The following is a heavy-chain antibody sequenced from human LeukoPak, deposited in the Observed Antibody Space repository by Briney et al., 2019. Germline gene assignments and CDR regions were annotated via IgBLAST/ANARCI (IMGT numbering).Heavy chain of an antibody. D-gene: IGHD2-8*01. CDR2: ISSSSSYI. V-gene: IGHV3-21*01. J-gene: IGHJ6*02. Sequence: GGSLRLSCAASGFTFSSYSMNWVRQAPGKGLEWVSSISSSSSYIYYADSVKGRFTISRDNAKNSLYLQMNSLRAEDTAVYYCAGDGAHRYCTNGVCTKGYYYYGMDVWGQGTTVAVSS. CDR3: AGDGAHRYCTNGVCTKGYYYYGMDV. CDR1: GFTFSSYS.